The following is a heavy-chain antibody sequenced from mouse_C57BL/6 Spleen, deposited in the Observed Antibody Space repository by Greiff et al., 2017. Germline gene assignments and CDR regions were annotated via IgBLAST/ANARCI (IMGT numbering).Heavy chain of an antibody. Sequence: EVKLMESGGDLVKPGGSLKLSCAASGFTFSSYGMSWVRQTPDKRLEWVATISSGGSYTYYPDSVKGRFTISRANAKNTLYLQMSRLKAEDTAMYYCARHEDFDYWGQGTTLTVSS. CDR1: GFTFSSYG. CDR2: ISSGGSYT. V-gene: IGHV5-6*01. J-gene: IGHJ2*01. CDR3: ARHEDFDY.